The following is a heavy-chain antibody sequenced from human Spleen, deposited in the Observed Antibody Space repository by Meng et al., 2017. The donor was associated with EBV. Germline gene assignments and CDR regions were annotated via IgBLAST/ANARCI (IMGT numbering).Heavy chain of an antibody. CDR1: GYMFTDYY. D-gene: IGHD2/OR15-2a*01. Sequence: EVQLVQSGAEVKKTGSAVKISCKVSGYMFTDYYIHWVQQAPGKGLEWMGLVDPEDGETIYAEKFQGRVTMTADASTDSPYVELRSLRSEDTAIYYCSTSQFDYWGQGTLVTVSS. J-gene: IGHJ4*02. CDR2: VDPEDGET. V-gene: IGHV1-69-2*01. CDR3: STSQFDY.